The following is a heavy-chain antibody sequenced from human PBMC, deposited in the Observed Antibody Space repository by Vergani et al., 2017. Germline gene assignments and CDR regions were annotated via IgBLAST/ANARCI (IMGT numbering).Heavy chain of an antibody. V-gene: IGHV3-15*01. J-gene: IGHJ4*02. CDR3: NTEIMLRGVIQNY. CDR1: GFTFTNAW. CDR2: IKSKTDGGTT. Sequence: EVQLVESGGGLVQPGGSLRLSCAASGFTFTNAWMSWVRQAPGEGLEWVGRIKSKTDGGTTDYAAHVKGRLTISRDDAKNTLYLQMNSLKTEDTSVYFCNTEIMLRGVIQNYWGQGTLVTVSS. D-gene: IGHD3-10*01.